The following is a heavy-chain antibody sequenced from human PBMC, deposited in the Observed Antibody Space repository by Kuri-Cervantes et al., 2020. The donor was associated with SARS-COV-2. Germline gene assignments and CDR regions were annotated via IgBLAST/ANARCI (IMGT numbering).Heavy chain of an antibody. V-gene: IGHV5-10-1*01. CDR1: GYSFTSYW. J-gene: IGHJ4*02. Sequence: GGSLRLSCKGSGYSFTSYWISWVRQMPGKGLEWMGRIDPIDSYTNYSPSFQGHVTISADKSIRTAYLQWSSLKASDTAMYYCAKATVPRYIDYWGQGTLVTVSS. CDR3: AKATVPRYIDY. CDR2: IDPIDSYT. D-gene: IGHD3-16*02.